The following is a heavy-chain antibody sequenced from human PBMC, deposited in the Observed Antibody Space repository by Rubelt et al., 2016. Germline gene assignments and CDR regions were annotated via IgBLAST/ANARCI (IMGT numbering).Heavy chain of an antibody. V-gene: IGHV3-30*02. D-gene: IGHD5-24*01. CDR3: AKDHSGDMATRRFDF. J-gene: IGHJ4*02. Sequence: QAPGKGLEWVAVVRFDGTRTYYADSVKGRFTISRDNSKNTMFLQMNSLGTDDTAVYFCAKDHSGDMATRRFDFWGQGTLVTVSS. CDR2: VRFDGTRT.